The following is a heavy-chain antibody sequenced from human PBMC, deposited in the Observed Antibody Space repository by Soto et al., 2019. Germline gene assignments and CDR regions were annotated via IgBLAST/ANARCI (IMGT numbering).Heavy chain of an antibody. D-gene: IGHD4-17*01. J-gene: IGHJ6*02. CDR3: ARETIRWLTRSNGMDV. CDR2: INPSGGST. Sequence: ASVKVSCKASGYTFTSYYMHWVRQAPGQGLEWMGIINPSGGSTSYAQKFQGRVTMTRDTSTSTVYMELSSLRSEDTAVYYCARETIRWLTRSNGMDVWGQGTTATVSS. V-gene: IGHV1-46*01. CDR1: GYTFTSYY.